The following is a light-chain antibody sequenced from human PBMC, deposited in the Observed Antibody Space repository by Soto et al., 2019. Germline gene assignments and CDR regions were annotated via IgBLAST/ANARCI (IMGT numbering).Light chain of an antibody. V-gene: IGLV1-47*02. CDR2: YNN. J-gene: IGLJ3*02. CDR3: TSYAGSNNLV. Sequence: QSVLTQPPSASGTPGQKVFISCSGSSSNIGGTNYAYWYQQLPGAAPKLLIYYNNQRPSGVPDRFSGSKSGNTASLTVSGLQAEDEADYYCTSYAGSNNLVFAGGTKLTVL. CDR1: SSNIGGTNY.